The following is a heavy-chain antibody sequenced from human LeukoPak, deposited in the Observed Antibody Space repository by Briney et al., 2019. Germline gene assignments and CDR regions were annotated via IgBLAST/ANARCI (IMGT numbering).Heavy chain of an antibody. CDR3: AKDKRFLWFGELSD. CDR2: IRYDGKNK. J-gene: IGHJ4*02. V-gene: IGHV3-30*02. D-gene: IGHD3-10*01. CDR1: GRTFSNYG. Sequence: PGGTLRLSCAASGRTFSNYGMHWVRQAPGKGLEWVAFIRYDGKNKYYADSVKGRFTISRDNSKNTLFLQMNSLRADDTAVYYCAKDKRFLWFGELSDWGQGTLVTVSS.